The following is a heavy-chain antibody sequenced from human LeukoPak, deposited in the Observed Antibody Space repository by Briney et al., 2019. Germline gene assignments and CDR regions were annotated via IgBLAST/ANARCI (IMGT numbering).Heavy chain of an antibody. J-gene: IGHJ4*02. Sequence: SETLSLTCAVDGGSFSGYYWSWIRQPPEKGLEWIGEINHSGSTNYNPSLKSRVTISVDTSKNQFSLKLSSVTAADTAVYYCARDCSGGSCFPLDYWGQGTLVTVSS. D-gene: IGHD2-15*01. CDR2: INHSGST. CDR3: ARDCSGGSCFPLDY. CDR1: GGSFSGYY. V-gene: IGHV4-34*01.